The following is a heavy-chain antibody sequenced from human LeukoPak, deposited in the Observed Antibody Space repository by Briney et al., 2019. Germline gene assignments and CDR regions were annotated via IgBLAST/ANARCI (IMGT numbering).Heavy chain of an antibody. CDR3: ARGHDGVVGWFAP. D-gene: IGHD2-15*01. V-gene: IGHV4-59*01. CDR1: GGSISNCY. Sequence: SETLSLTCTVSGGSISNCYWIWIRQPPGKGLEWIGYISYSGSTNYNPSLKSRVTISVDTSKNQFSLKLTSVTAADTAVYYCARGHDGVVGWFAPWGRGTLVTVSS. J-gene: IGHJ5*02. CDR2: ISYSGST.